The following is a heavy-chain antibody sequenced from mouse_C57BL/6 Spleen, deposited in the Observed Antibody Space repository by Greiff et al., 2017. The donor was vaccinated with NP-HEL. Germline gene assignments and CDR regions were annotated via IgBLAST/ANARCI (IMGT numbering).Heavy chain of an antibody. V-gene: IGHV14-2*01. J-gene: IGHJ4*01. CDR1: GFNIKDYY. CDR2: IDPEDGET. CDR3: ARWRVYGNENYYAMDY. Sequence: EVQLKESGAELVKPGASVKLSCTASGFNIKDYYMHWVKQRTEQGLEWIGRIDPEDGETKYAPKFQGKATLTADTSSNTAYLQLSSLTSEDTAVYYCARWRVYGNENYYAMDYWGQGTSVTVSS. D-gene: IGHD2-1*01.